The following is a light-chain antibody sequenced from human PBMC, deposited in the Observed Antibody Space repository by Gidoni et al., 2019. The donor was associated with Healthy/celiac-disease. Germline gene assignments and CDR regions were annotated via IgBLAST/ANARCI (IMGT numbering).Light chain of an antibody. CDR2: AAS. CDR1: QAISNY. J-gene: IGKJ3*01. CDR3: QKYNSALLT. Sequence: DIQMTQSPSSLSASVGHRVTITCRASQAISNYLAWYQQKPGKVPKLLIYAASTLQSGVPSRFSGSGSGTDFTLTISSLQPEDVATYYCQKYNSALLTFGPGTKVDIK. V-gene: IGKV1-27*01.